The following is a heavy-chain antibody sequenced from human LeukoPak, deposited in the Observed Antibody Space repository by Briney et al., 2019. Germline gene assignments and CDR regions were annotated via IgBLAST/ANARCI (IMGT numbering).Heavy chain of an antibody. CDR3: AGQLVVVAATTPGGYFDY. Sequence: SVKVSCKASGGTFSSYAISWVRQAPGQGLEWMGRIIPILGIANYAQKFQGRVTITADKSTSTAYMELSSLRSEDTAVYYCAGQLVVVAATTPGGYFDYWGQGTLVTVSS. V-gene: IGHV1-69*04. CDR1: GGTFSSYA. J-gene: IGHJ4*02. D-gene: IGHD2-15*01. CDR2: IIPILGIA.